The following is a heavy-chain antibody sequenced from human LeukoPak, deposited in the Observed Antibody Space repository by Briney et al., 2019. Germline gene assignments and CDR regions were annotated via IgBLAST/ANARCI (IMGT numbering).Heavy chain of an antibody. Sequence: GESLKISCQGSGYSFTTYWIGWVRQMPGKGLEWMGIIYPGDSDTRYSPSFQGHVTISADKSINTAYLQWSSLKASDTAMYYCAXRSAVAXYXYMXXWGKGXTVTVSS. CDR1: GYSFTTYW. CDR3: AXRSAVAXYXYMXX. CDR2: IYPGDSDT. J-gene: IGHJ6*03. V-gene: IGHV5-51*01.